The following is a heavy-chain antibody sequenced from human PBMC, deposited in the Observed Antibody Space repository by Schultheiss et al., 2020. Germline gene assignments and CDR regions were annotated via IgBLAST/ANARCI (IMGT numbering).Heavy chain of an antibody. CDR1: GGSFSGYY. D-gene: IGHD6-6*01. Sequence: SETLSLTCAVYGGSFSGYYWSWIRQPPGKGLEWIGYIYYSGSTNYNPSLKSRVTISVDTSKNQFSLKLSSVTAADTAVYYCARGWYSSSPFDYWGQGTLVNVSS. J-gene: IGHJ4*02. CDR2: IYYSGST. V-gene: IGHV4-59*01. CDR3: ARGWYSSSPFDY.